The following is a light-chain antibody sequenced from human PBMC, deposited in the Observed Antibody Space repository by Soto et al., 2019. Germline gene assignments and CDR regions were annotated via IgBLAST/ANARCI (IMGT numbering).Light chain of an antibody. V-gene: IGKV4-1*01. CDR1: QSALYSSNNKNY. J-gene: IGKJ4*01. CDR2: WAS. CDR3: QQYYTTPQLT. Sequence: DSSMPKSTNSLAVSLGERAITNCKSSQSALYSSNNKNYLAWYQQKPGQPPKLLIYWASTRESGVPDRFSGSGSGTDFTLTISSLQAEDVAVYYCQQYYTTPQLTFGGGTKADIK.